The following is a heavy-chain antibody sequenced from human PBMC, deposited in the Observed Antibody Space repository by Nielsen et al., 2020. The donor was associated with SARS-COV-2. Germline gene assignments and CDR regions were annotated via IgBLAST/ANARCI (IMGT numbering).Heavy chain of an antibody. J-gene: IGHJ4*02. D-gene: IGHD1-14*01. V-gene: IGHV3-48*01. Sequence: GGSLRLSCAASGFAFSVYGMNWVRHTPGKGLEWLSYISSGGATVYYADSVKGRFTVSRDNAKNSLYLRMNSLRAEDTAIYYCARDREPGYNAVDYWGQGTLVTVSS. CDR3: ARDREPGYNAVDY. CDR2: ISSGGATV. CDR1: GFAFSVYG.